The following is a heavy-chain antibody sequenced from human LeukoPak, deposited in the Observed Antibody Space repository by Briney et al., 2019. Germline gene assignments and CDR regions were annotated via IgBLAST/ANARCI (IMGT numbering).Heavy chain of an antibody. CDR3: ASSRLRYCSSTSCYYYYYMDV. CDR1: GGTFSSYA. J-gene: IGHJ6*03. V-gene: IGHV1-69*13. Sequence: SVKVSCKASGGTFSSYAISWVRQAPGQGLEWMGGIIPIFGTANYAQKFQGRVTITADESTGTASMELSRLRSEDTAVYYCASSRLRYCSSTSCYYYYYMDVWGKGGTGTVSS. D-gene: IGHD2-2*01. CDR2: IIPIFGTA.